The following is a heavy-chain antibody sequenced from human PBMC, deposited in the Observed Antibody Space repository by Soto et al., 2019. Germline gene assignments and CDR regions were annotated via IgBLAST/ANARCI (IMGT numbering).Heavy chain of an antibody. CDR3: ARQGYCSSTSCSHGMDV. CDR1: GYSFTSYW. Sequence: LKISCKGSGYSFTSYWISWVRQMPGKGLEWMGRIDPSDSYTNYSPSFQGHVTISADKSISTAYLQWSSLKASDTAMYYCARQGYCSSTSCSHGMDVWGQGTTVTVS. J-gene: IGHJ6*02. V-gene: IGHV5-10-1*01. CDR2: IDPSDSYT. D-gene: IGHD2-2*01.